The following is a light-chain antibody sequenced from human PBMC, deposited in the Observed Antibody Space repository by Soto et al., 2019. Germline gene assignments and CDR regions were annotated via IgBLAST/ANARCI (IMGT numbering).Light chain of an antibody. CDR2: RNN. J-gene: IGLJ2*01. Sequence: QSVLTQPTSVSGAPGQRVTISCTGSSSNIGAGYDVHWYQQLPGIAPKLLIYRNNNRPSGVPDRFSGSKSGNSASLAITGLQAEDEADYYCQSYDSSLSGYVVFGGRTKLTVL. CDR3: QSYDSSLSGYVV. V-gene: IGLV1-40*01. CDR1: SSNIGAGYD.